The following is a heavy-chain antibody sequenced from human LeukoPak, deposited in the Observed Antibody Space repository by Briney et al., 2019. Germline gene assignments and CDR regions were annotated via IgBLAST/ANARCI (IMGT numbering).Heavy chain of an antibody. Sequence: SETLSLTCIVSGAAINSSNYYWGWIRQPPGKGLEWIGSVSFSVTTFYSPSLKTRVTISVDTSKNQFSLRLTSVTAADTAIYYCVRGNSGFSFGGQGTLVTVSS. CDR2: VSFSVTT. CDR1: GAAINSSNYY. D-gene: IGHD4-23*01. J-gene: IGHJ4*02. CDR3: VRGNSGFSF. V-gene: IGHV4-39*07.